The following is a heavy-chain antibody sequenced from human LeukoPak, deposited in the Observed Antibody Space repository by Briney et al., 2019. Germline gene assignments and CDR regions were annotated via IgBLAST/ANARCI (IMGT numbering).Heavy chain of an antibody. CDR2: ISYDGSNK. CDR1: GFSFISYA. J-gene: IGHJ4*02. D-gene: IGHD4-17*01. CDR3: ARDLEGDYEFSVDY. Sequence: GGSLRLSCSASGFSFISYAMHWVRQAPGKGLEWVAVISYDGSNKYYADSVKGRFTISRDNSKNTLYLKMNSLRAEDTAVYYCARDLEGDYEFSVDYWGQGTLVTVSS. V-gene: IGHV3-30*01.